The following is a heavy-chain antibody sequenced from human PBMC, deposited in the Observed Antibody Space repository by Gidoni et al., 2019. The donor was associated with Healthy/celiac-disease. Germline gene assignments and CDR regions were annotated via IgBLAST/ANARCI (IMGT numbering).Heavy chain of an antibody. D-gene: IGHD2-15*01. CDR3: ARVSDGYSLDY. V-gene: IGHV3-11*01. CDR1: GFTFRDYY. J-gene: IGHJ4*02. Sequence: QVQLVESGGGLVKPGGSLRRSCAASGFTFRDYYMSWIRQAPGKGLEWVSYIISSGITLYYAASLKGRFTISRDNAKNSLYLQMNSLRAEDTAVYYCARVSDGYSLDYWGQGTLVTVSS. CDR2: IISSGITL.